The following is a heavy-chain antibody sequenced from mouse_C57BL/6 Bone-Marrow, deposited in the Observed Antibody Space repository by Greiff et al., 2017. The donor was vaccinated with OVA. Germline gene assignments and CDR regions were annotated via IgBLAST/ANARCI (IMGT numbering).Heavy chain of an antibody. CDR3: ARWRGGNYYDVDY. V-gene: IGHV1-63*01. Sequence: VQLQQSGAELVRPGTSVKMSCKASGYTFTNYWIGWAKQRPGHGLEWIGDIYPGGGYTNYNEKFKGKATLTADKSSSTAYMQFSSLTSEDSAIYDCARWRGGNYYDVDYWGQGTSVTVSS. D-gene: IGHD2-1*01. CDR1: GYTFTNYW. J-gene: IGHJ4*01. CDR2: IYPGGGYT.